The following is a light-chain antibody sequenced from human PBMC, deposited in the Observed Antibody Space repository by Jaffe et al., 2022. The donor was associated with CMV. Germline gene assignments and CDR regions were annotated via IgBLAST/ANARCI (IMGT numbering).Light chain of an antibody. CDR2: GAS. CDR3: QHYSSSPSWT. V-gene: IGKV3-20*01. J-gene: IGKJ1*01. CDR1: QSVSSTY. Sequence: DIVLTQSPGALSLSPGERVTVSCRASQSVSSTYLAWYQQKPGQAPRLLIYGASRRATGIPDRFSGSGSGTDFTLSINRLEPEDFAVYFCQHYSSSPSWTFGQGTKVEIK.